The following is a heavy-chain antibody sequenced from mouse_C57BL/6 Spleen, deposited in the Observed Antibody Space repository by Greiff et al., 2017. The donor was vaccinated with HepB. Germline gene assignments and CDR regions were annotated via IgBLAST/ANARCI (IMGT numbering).Heavy chain of an antibody. CDR3: TRQGGSSYVRDY. CDR2: IDPETGGT. V-gene: IGHV1-15*01. J-gene: IGHJ2*01. D-gene: IGHD1-1*01. CDR1: GYTFTDYE. Sequence: SGAELVRPGASVTLSCKASGYTFTDYEMHWVKQTPVHGLEWIGAIDPETGGTAYNQKFKGKAILTADKSSSTAYMELRSLTSEDSAVYYCTRQGGSSYVRDYWGQGTTLTVSS.